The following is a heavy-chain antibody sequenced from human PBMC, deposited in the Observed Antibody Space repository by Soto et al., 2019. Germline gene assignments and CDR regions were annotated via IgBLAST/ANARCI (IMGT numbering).Heavy chain of an antibody. CDR3: ARCPRYYDFWSGYTSWFDP. D-gene: IGHD3-3*01. Sequence: GGSLRLSCAASGFTFSSYGMHWVRQAPGKGLEWVAVIWYDGSNKYYADSVKGQVTISADKSISTAYLQWSSLKASDTAMYYCARCPRYYDFWSGYTSWFDPWGQGTLVTVSS. CDR2: IWYDGSNK. V-gene: IGHV3-33*01. CDR1: GFTFSSYG. J-gene: IGHJ5*02.